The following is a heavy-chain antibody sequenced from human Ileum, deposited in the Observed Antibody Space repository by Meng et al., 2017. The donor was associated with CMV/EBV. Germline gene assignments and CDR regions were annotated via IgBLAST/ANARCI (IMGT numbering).Heavy chain of an antibody. CDR1: GFTVRTAA. Sequence: AVSGFTVRTAAMSWVRQAPGKGLEWVSYIDSDGFGGRIDYADSVKGRFTISRDNLKNTVYLQMNTLGPEDTAVYYCARDFSWRQFDHWGQGALVTVSS. CDR2: IDSDGFGGRI. CDR3: ARDFSWRQFDH. J-gene: IGHJ1*01. D-gene: IGHD3-3*01. V-gene: IGHV3-66*02.